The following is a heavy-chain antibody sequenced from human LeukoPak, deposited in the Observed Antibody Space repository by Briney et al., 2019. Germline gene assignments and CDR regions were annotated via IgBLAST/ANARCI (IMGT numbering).Heavy chain of an antibody. V-gene: IGHV4-4*07. CDR3: AREGGGYCSSTSCYTGTAIDY. Sequence: SETLSLTCTVSGGSISSYYWSWIRQPAGKGLEWIGRIYTSGSTNYNPSLKSRVTMSVDTSKNQFSLKLSSVTAADTAVYYCAREGGGYCSSTSCYTGTAIDYWGQGTLVTVSS. J-gene: IGHJ4*02. D-gene: IGHD2-2*02. CDR2: IYTSGST. CDR1: GGSISSYY.